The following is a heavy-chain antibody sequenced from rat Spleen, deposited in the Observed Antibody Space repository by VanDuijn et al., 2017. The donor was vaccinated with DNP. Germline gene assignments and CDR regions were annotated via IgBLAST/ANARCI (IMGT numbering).Heavy chain of an antibody. Sequence: EVLLVESDGGLVQPGRSLKLSCAVSGFTFNDYYMAWVRQAPAKGLEWVATISYDGSSTYYRDSVKGRFTISRDNAQNTLYLQMSKLGSEDTAIYYCAKGPNYGGWSDYFDYWGQGVMVTVSS. V-gene: IGHV5-7*01. CDR1: GFTFNDYY. D-gene: IGHD1-11*01. CDR3: AKGPNYGGWSDYFDY. CDR2: ISYDGSST. J-gene: IGHJ2*01.